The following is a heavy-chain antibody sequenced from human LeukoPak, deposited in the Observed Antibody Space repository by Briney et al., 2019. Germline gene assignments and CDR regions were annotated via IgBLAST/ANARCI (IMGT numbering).Heavy chain of an antibody. D-gene: IGHD3-22*01. CDR1: GYTLTELS. J-gene: IGHJ6*02. V-gene: IGHV1-24*01. CDR2: FDPEDGET. CDR3: ATGKSIVADYYYYGMDV. Sequence: GASVKVSCKVSGYTLTELSMHWVRQASGKGLEWMGGFDPEDGETIYAQKFQGRVTMTEDTSTDTAYMELSSLRSEDTAVYYCATGKSIVADYYYYGMDVWGQGTTVTVSS.